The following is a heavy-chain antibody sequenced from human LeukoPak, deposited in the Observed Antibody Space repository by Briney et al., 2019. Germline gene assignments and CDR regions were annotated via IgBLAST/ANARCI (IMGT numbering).Heavy chain of an antibody. CDR1: GGTFSSYA. CDR3: ARDLPDFSLRISSGGFDI. Sequence: SVKVSCKASGGTFSSYAISWVRQAPGQGLEWMGGIIPIFGTANYAQKFQGRVTITTDESTSTAYMELSSLRSEDTAMYYCARDLPDFSLRISSGGFDIWGQGTMVTVSS. J-gene: IGHJ3*02. D-gene: IGHD4-23*01. CDR2: IIPIFGTA. V-gene: IGHV1-69*05.